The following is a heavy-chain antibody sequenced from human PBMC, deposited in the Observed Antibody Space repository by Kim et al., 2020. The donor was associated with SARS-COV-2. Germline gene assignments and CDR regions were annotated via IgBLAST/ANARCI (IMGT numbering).Heavy chain of an antibody. J-gene: IGHJ6*02. Sequence: SSYAESVKGAFTISRDNAKCTLYLHMNSLRTEDTAVYYCARGYSYCMHVCGRGTTVTVSS. CDR3: ARGYSYCMHV. V-gene: IGHV3-74*01. CDR2: S.